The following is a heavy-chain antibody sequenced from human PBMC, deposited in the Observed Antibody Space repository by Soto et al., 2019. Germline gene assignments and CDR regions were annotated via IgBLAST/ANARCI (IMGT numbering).Heavy chain of an antibody. D-gene: IGHD3-22*01. J-gene: IGHJ6*02. CDR1: GFTFSSYA. V-gene: IGHV3-64D*06. CDR2: ISSNGGST. Sequence: GGSLRLSCSASGFTFSSYAMHWVRQAPGKGLEYVSAISSNGGSTYYADSVKGRFTISRDNSKNTLYLQMNSLRAEDTAVYYCAKGYYDSCGYYYYYYGMDVLGQGTTVTVSS. CDR3: AKGYYDSCGYYYYYYGMDV.